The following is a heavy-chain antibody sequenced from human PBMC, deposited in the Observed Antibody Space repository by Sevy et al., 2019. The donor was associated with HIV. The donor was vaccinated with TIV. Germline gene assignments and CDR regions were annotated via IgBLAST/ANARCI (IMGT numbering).Heavy chain of an antibody. CDR2: IYYSGST. V-gene: IGHV4-39*01. D-gene: IGHD3-22*01. CDR3: ARTYDSSVIDAFDI. CDR1: GGSISSSSHY. Sequence: SETLSLTCTVSGGSISSSSHYWGWIRQPPGKGLEWIGSIYYSGSTYYNPSLKSRVTISVDTSKNQFSLKLSSVTAADTAVYYCARTYDSSVIDAFDIWGQGTMVTVSS. J-gene: IGHJ3*02.